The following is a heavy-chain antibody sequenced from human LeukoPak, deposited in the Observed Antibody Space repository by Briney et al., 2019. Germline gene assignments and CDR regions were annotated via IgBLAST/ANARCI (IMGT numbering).Heavy chain of an antibody. J-gene: IGHJ5*02. V-gene: IGHV4-59*01. CDR1: GGSTNSYY. D-gene: IGHD5-12*01. CDR3: ARTVSGYYFNA. Sequence: PSETLSLICTVSGGSTNSYYWSWIRQSPGEGLEWIGYVAYSGSTNYNPSHKSRVTISLDTSKNQFSLKLSSVTAADTAVYYCARTVSGYYFNAWGPGTLVTVSS. CDR2: VAYSGST.